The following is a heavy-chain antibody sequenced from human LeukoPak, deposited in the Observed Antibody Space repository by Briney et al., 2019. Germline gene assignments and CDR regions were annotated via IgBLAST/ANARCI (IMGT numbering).Heavy chain of an antibody. D-gene: IGHD3-10*01. J-gene: IGHJ4*02. CDR3: ARKYYGSGSYVGDY. Sequence: PSETLSLTCTVSGGSISSYYWSWIRQPPGKGLEWIGYIYYSGSTNYNPSLKSRVTISVDKSKNQFSLKLSSVTAADTAVYYCARKYYGSGSYVGDYWGQGTLVTVSS. CDR1: GGSISSYY. V-gene: IGHV4-59*12. CDR2: IYYSGST.